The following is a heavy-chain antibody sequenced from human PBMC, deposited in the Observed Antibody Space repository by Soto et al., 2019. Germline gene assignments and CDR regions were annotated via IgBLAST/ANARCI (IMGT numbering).Heavy chain of an antibody. CDR3: ASETGRVDYYGMDV. Sequence: QVPLVESGGGVVQPGRSLRLSCAASGFTFSSYAMHWVRQAPGKGLEWVAVISYDGSNKYYADSVKGRFTISRDNSKNTLYLQMNSLRAEDTAVYYCASETGRVDYYGMDVWGQGTTVTVSS. D-gene: IGHD3-10*01. J-gene: IGHJ6*02. CDR1: GFTFSSYA. CDR2: ISYDGSNK. V-gene: IGHV3-30-3*01.